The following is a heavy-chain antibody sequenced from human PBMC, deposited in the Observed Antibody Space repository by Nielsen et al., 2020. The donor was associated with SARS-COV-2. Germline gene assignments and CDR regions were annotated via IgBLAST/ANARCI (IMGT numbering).Heavy chain of an antibody. V-gene: IGHV1-46*01. CDR2: INPTNGGT. CDR3: ARTYYYDSSGYYYDY. D-gene: IGHD3-22*01. J-gene: IGHJ4*02. Sequence: ASVKVSCKASGYTFTNHYMHWVRQAPGQGLEWMGLINPTNGGTTYAQKFLGTVTMTRDTSTSTVYMELSSLRSDDTAVYYCARTYYYDSSGYYYDYWGQGALVTVSS. CDR1: GYTFTNHY.